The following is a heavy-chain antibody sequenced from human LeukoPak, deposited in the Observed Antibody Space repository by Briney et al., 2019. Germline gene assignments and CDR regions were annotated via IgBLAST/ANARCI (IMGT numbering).Heavy chain of an antibody. V-gene: IGHV4-59*01. D-gene: IGHD3-3*01. Sequence: SETLSLTCTVSGGSITSYYWSWIRQPPGKGLEWIGYIYYSGSTNYNPSLKSRVTISVDTSKNQFSLKLSSVTAADTAVYYCARSRITIFGVAPCWFDPWCQGTLVTVSS. CDR2: IYYSGST. CDR3: ARSRITIFGVAPCWFDP. CDR1: GGSITSYY. J-gene: IGHJ5*02.